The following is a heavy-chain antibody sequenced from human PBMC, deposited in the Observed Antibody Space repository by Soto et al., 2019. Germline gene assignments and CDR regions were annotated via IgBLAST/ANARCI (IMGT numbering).Heavy chain of an antibody. V-gene: IGHV3-9*01. J-gene: IGHJ4*02. CDR1: GFTFDDYA. CDR2: FSCNSGSI. D-gene: IGHD2-2*01. CDR3: TKAIRGGYCSSTSCHVPFHY. Sequence: EVQLVESGGGLVQPGRSLRLSCAASGFTFDDYAMHWVRQAPGKGLEWVSGFSCNSGSICYADSVKGRFTISRDNAKKSLYLQMNSLRAEKTSLYYCTKAIRGGYCSSTSCHVPFHYWGQGTLITVSS.